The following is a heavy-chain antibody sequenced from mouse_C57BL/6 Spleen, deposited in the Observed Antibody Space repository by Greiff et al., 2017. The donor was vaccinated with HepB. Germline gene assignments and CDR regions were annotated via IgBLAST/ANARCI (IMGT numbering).Heavy chain of an antibody. CDR1: GYAFSSSW. Sequence: VQLQQSGPELVKPGASVKISCKASGYAFSSSWMNWVKQRPGKGLEWIGRIYPGDGDTNYNGKFKGKATLTADKSSSTAYMQLSSLTSEDSAVYFCAIRELFDYWGQGTTLTVSS. J-gene: IGHJ2*01. CDR3: AIRELFDY. CDR2: IYPGDGDT. V-gene: IGHV1-82*01.